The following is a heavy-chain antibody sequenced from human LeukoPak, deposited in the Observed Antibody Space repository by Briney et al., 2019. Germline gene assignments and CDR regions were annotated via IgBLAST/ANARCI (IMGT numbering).Heavy chain of an antibody. V-gene: IGHV4-39*01. CDR2: IYHSGST. CDR1: GGSIRSSSYS. D-gene: IGHD2-15*01. Sequence: SETLSLTCTVSGGSIRSSSYSWGWIRQPPGKGLEWIGTIYHSGSTEYNPSLKSRVAIFVDTSKNQFSLILHSVAAADTAVYYCARRSEFDNTHYHYFDYWGQGALVTVSS. J-gene: IGHJ4*02. CDR3: ARRSEFDNTHYHYFDY.